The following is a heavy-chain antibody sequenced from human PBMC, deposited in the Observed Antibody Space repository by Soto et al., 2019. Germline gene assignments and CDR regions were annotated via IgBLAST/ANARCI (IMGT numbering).Heavy chain of an antibody. V-gene: IGHV3-30-3*01. Sequence: QVQLVESGGGVVQPGRSLRLSCLASGFTFSTYAMHWVRQVPGKGLEWVAVISYDGSNKYYADSVKGRFTISRDNSNKTLSLQMHSLRPEDTAVYYCAARLGTYPYYYSGMDVWGQGTTVTVSS. J-gene: IGHJ6*02. CDR1: GFTFSTYA. CDR2: ISYDGSNK. D-gene: IGHD3-16*01. CDR3: AARLGTYPYYYSGMDV.